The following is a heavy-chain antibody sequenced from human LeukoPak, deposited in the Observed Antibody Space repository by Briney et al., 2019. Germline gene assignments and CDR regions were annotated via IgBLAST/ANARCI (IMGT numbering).Heavy chain of an antibody. V-gene: IGHV1-2*02. D-gene: IGHD3-22*01. J-gene: IGHJ3*01. CDR1: GYTFSDYY. CDR3: AREYYDNNGRKYAFDV. CDR2: IDPTSGGT. Sequence: GASVKVSCKASGYTFSDYYIHWVRQAPGQGLEWMGTIDPTSGGTRNTQRFQGRVTMTRDTSISTAYMELSRLTSDDTAVCFCAREYYDNNGRKYAFDVWGQRTMVTVSS.